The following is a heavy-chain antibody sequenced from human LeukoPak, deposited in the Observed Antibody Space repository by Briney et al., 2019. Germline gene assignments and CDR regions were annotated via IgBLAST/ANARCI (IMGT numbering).Heavy chain of an antibody. D-gene: IGHD3-9*01. V-gene: IGHV1-2*02. CDR1: GYTFTGYY. CDR2: TNPNSGGT. CDR3: AREVRYLGFDP. Sequence: GASVKVSCKACGYTFTGYYMHWVRQAPGQGLEWMGWTNPNSGGTNYAQKFQGRVTMTRDTSVSTAYMELSRLRSDDTAAYYCAREVRYLGFDPWGQGTLVTVSS. J-gene: IGHJ5*02.